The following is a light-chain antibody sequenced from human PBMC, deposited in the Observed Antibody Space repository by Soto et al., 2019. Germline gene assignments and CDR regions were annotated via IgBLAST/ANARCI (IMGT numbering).Light chain of an antibody. J-gene: IGKJ1*01. V-gene: IGKV3-20*01. Sequence: EIVLTQSPGTLSLSPGERATLSCRASQSFSSASLAWYQQKPGQAPRLLIYGASSRATGIPDRFSGSGSGTEFTLTISRLEPEDFSVYFCQEYGTSRTFGQGTRVEIK. CDR2: GAS. CDR3: QEYGTSRT. CDR1: QSFSSAS.